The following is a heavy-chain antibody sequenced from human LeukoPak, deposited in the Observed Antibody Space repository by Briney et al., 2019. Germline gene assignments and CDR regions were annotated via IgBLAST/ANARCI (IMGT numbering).Heavy chain of an antibody. D-gene: IGHD1-26*01. V-gene: IGHV1-2*02. CDR1: GYTFTSYG. Sequence: GASVKVSCKASGYTFTSYGISWVRQAPGQGLEWMGWINPNSGGTNYAQKFQGRVTMTRDTSISTAYMELSRLRSDDTAVYYCARTRLPSYSGRRPGGFDYWGQGTLVTVSS. J-gene: IGHJ4*02. CDR2: INPNSGGT. CDR3: ARTRLPSYSGRRPGGFDY.